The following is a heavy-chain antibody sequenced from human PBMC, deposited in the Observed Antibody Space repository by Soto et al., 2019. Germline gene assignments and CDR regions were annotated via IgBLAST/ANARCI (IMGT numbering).Heavy chain of an antibody. V-gene: IGHV3-23*01. CDR1: GFTFSSYA. Sequence: GGSLRLSCAASGFTFSSYAMSWVRQAPGKGLEWVSAISGSGVSTYYADSVKGRFTISRDNSKNTLYLQMNSLRAEDTAVYYCAKDDLGRLVIPTYYFDYWGQGTLVTVSS. D-gene: IGHD3-9*01. CDR2: ISGSGVST. CDR3: AKDDLGRLVIPTYYFDY. J-gene: IGHJ4*02.